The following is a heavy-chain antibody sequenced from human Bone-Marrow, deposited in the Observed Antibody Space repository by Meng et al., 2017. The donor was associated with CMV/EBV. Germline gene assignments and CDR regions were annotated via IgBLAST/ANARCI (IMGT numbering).Heavy chain of an antibody. CDR1: GFTFSGSA. Sequence: GESLKISCAASGFTFSGSAMHWVRQASGKGLEWVGRIRSKANSYATAYAASVKCRFTISRDDSKNTADLQMNSLKTEDTAVYYCTRPWAGGDTGTDYWGQGTLVTGSS. V-gene: IGHV3-73*01. J-gene: IGHJ4*02. CDR2: IRSKANSYAT. CDR3: TRPWAGGDTGTDY. D-gene: IGHD3-16*01.